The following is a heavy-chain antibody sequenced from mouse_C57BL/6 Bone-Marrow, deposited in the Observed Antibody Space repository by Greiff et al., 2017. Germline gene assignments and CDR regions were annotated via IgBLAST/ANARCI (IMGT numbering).Heavy chain of an antibody. CDR3: AHYYGSFYWYFDV. D-gene: IGHD1-1*01. CDR1: GYSFTGYY. V-gene: IGHV1-42*01. J-gene: IGHJ1*03. CDR2: INPSTGGT. Sequence: VQLQQSGPELVKPGASVKISCKASGYSFTGYYMNWVKQSPEKSLEWIGEINPSTGGTTYNQKFKAKATLTVDKSSSTAYMQLKSLTSEDSAVYYCAHYYGSFYWYFDVWGTGTTVTVSS.